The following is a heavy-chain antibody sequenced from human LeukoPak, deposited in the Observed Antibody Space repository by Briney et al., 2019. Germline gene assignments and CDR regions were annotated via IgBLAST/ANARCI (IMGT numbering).Heavy chain of an antibody. Sequence: PGGSLRLSCVASGFTFSSRDWMTWVRPAPGKGLGWVANIKQDGREKNYVASVKGRFTIARDNAKNSVDLQMNSLRVEDTAVYHCERVAAAGTGIFVNFYYSMDIWGKGTTVTISS. V-gene: IGHV3-7*01. J-gene: IGHJ6*03. CDR1: GFTFSSRDW. CDR2: IKQDGREK. CDR3: ERVAAAGTGIFVNFYYSMDI. D-gene: IGHD6-13*01.